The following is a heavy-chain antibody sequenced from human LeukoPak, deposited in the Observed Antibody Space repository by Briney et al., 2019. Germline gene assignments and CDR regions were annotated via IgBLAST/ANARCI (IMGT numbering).Heavy chain of an antibody. Sequence: GGSLRLSCAASGFTFSDSTMSWYRQAPGKGLEWVGFIRRKVYGGTAEYAASVKGRFAISRDDSKSIAYLQMDSLKIEDSAVYYCTRGQGLYYWGQGTLVIVSS. CDR3: TRGQGLYY. CDR2: IRRKVYGGTA. J-gene: IGHJ4*02. CDR1: GFTFSDST. V-gene: IGHV3-49*03. D-gene: IGHD3/OR15-3a*01.